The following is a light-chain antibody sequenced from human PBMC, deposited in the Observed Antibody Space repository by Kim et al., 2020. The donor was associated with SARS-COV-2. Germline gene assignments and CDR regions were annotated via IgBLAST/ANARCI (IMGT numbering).Light chain of an antibody. Sequence: QSALTQPASVSGSPGQSITISCTGTSSDVGRYHLVSWYQQHPGKAPKLMIYDVSTRPSGVSNRFSGSKSGNTASLTISGLQAEDEADYYCSSYTGSSTLVFGAGTKVTVL. CDR1: SSDVGRYHL. CDR3: SSYTGSSTLV. CDR2: DVS. V-gene: IGLV2-14*03. J-gene: IGLJ1*01.